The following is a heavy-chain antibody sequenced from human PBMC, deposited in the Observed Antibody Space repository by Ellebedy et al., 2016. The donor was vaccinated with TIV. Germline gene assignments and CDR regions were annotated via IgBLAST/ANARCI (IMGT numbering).Heavy chain of an antibody. Sequence: GESLKISXAASGFTFSEHWMNWVRQAPEKGLEWVATTNQDGSDKDYVDSVKGRFTISRDNAKNSLYLQLNSLRAEDSAVYFCVTGTVGRGTPAYWGQGTPVTVSS. CDR1: GFTFSEHW. D-gene: IGHD3-10*01. J-gene: IGHJ4*02. CDR2: TNQDGSDK. V-gene: IGHV3-7*03. CDR3: VTGTVGRGTPAY.